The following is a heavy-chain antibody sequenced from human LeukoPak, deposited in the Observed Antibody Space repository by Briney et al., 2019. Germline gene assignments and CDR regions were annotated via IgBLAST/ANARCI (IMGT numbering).Heavy chain of an antibody. D-gene: IGHD2-15*01. CDR3: ARDRCSGGSCPIDY. J-gene: IGHJ4*02. CDR1: GFTFSSYA. V-gene: IGHV3-30-3*01. CDR2: ISYDGTNK. Sequence: GGSLRLSCAASGFTFSSYAMHWVRQAPGRGLEWVTIISYDGTNKYYADSVKGRFTISRDNSKNTLYLQMNSLRPEDTAVYYCARDRCSGGSCPIDYWGQGTLVTVSS.